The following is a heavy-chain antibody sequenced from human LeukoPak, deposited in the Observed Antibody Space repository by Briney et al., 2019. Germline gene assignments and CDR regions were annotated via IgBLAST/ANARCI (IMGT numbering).Heavy chain of an antibody. D-gene: IGHD3-16*01. V-gene: IGHV4-38-2*01. Sequence: SETLSLTCAVSGYSISSGYYWGWIGQPPGKGLKWIGSIYHSGSTYYNPPLKSRVTISVDTSKNQFSLRLSSVPAAGPAVGCGAIQAVGQGKEPGGGYFDYGGQGTVVTVSS. CDR1: GYSISSGYY. CDR2: IYHSGST. J-gene: IGHJ4*02. CDR3: AIQAVGQGKEPGGGYFDY.